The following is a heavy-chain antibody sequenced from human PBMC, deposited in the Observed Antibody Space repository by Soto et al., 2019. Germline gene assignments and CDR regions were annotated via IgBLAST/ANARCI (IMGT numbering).Heavy chain of an antibody. J-gene: IGHJ6*03. CDR1: GYTFTSYA. V-gene: IGHV1-3*01. CDR3: ARSSSGSYYYYCHMDV. Sequence: ASVKVSCKASGYTFTSYAMHWVRQAPGQRLEWMGWINAGNGNTKYSQKFQGRVTITRDTSASTAYMELSSLRSEDSAVYYCARSSSGSYYYYCHMDVWGKGTMVTVSS. D-gene: IGHD3-10*01. CDR2: INAGNGNT.